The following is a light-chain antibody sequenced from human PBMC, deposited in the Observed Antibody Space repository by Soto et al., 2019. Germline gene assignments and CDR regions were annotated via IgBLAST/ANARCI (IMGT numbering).Light chain of an antibody. J-gene: IGKJ2*01. CDR2: GAS. CDR1: QSVGSN. V-gene: IGKV3-15*01. Sequence: VMTQSPATLSVSPGERASLSCRASQSVGSNLAWYQQTAGQAPRLLIYGASTRATGIPARFSGSGSGTEFTLTISSLQSEDFAVYSCQQYTNWPYTFGQGTKLESK. CDR3: QQYTNWPYT.